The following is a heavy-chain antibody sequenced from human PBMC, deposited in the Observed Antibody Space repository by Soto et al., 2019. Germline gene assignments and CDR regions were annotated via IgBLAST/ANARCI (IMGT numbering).Heavy chain of an antibody. J-gene: IGHJ4*02. D-gene: IGHD2-15*01. CDR1: GFTFSSYA. CDR3: AKDIAPVICSGGSCYSVSDY. Sequence: EVQLLESGGGLVQPGGSLRLSCAASGFTFSSYAMSWVRQAPGKGLEWVSAISGSGGSTYYADSVKGRFTISRDNSKNTLYLHMNSLRAEDTAVYYCAKDIAPVICSGGSCYSVSDYWGQGTLVTVSS. V-gene: IGHV3-23*01. CDR2: ISGSGGST.